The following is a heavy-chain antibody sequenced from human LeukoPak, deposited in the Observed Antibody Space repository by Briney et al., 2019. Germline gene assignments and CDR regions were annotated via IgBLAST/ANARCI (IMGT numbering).Heavy chain of an antibody. CDR3: AKDVFFYYYDNRSP. D-gene: IGHD3-22*01. CDR1: GFTFSSYA. CDR2: ISGSDGST. Sequence: GGSLRLSCAASGFTFSSYAMSWVRQAPGKGLDGVSAISGSDGSTYYADSVKGRSTISRDNSKNTLYLQMNSLRAEDTAVYYCAKDVFFYYYDNRSPWGQGTLVTVSS. J-gene: IGHJ5*02. V-gene: IGHV3-23*01.